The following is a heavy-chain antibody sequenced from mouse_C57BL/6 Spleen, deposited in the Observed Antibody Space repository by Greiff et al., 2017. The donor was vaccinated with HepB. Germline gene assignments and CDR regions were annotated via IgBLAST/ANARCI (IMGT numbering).Heavy chain of an antibody. V-gene: IGHV5-4*01. Sequence: EVQLVESGGGLVKPGGSLKLSCAASGFTFSSYAMSWVRQTPEKRLEWVATISDGGSYTYYPDNVKGRFTISRDNAKNNLYLQMSHLKSEDTAMYYCARDDYYWYFDVWGTGTTVTVSS. CDR1: GFTFSSYA. J-gene: IGHJ1*03. CDR2: ISDGGSYT. D-gene: IGHD2-13*01. CDR3: ARDDYYWYFDV.